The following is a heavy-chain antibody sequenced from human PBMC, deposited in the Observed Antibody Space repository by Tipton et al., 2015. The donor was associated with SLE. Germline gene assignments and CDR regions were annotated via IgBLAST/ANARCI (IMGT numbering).Heavy chain of an antibody. CDR1: GYSVTKNTYY. CDR3: ARLLRDGYNVVFDY. Sequence: TLSLTCAVSGYSVTKNTYYWGWIRQPPGKGLEWIGGINSVGNTQYNPSLKSRVTISMDTSKNHFSLHLSSVTSADTAVYYCARLLRDGYNVVFDYWGQGALVTVSS. V-gene: IGHV4-39*02. D-gene: IGHD5-24*01. CDR2: INSVGNT. J-gene: IGHJ4*02.